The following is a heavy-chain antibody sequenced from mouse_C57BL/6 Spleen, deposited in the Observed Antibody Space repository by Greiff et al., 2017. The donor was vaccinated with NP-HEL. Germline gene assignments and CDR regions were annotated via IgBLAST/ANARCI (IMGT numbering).Heavy chain of an antibody. CDR3: ARWAEAAMDY. CDR1: GYAFSSYW. Sequence: VKLVESGAELVKPGASVKISCKASGYAFSSYWMNWVKQRPGKGLEWIGQIYPGDGDTNYNGKFKGKATLTADKSSSTAYMQLSSLTSEDSAVYFCARWAEAAMDYWGQGTSVTVSS. J-gene: IGHJ4*01. CDR2: IYPGDGDT. V-gene: IGHV1-80*01.